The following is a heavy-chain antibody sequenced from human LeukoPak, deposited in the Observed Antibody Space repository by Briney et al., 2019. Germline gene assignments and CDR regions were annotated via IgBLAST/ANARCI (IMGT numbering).Heavy chain of an antibody. CDR1: GGSINSYY. J-gene: IGHJ4*02. V-gene: IGHV4-59*01. CDR3: ASRSGTYYRD. Sequence: SETLSLTCTVSGGSINSYYWSWIRQPPGKGLEWIGYIYHSGSTNYNPSLKSRVTISVDTSKNQVSLELSSVTAADTAVYYCASRSGTYYRDWGQGTLVTVSS. D-gene: IGHD1-26*01. CDR2: IYHSGST.